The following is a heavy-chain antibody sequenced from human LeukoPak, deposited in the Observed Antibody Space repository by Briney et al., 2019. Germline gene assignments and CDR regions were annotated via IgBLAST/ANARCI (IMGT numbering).Heavy chain of an antibody. CDR1: GFTVSSNY. CDR3: AKGGQQLVYYYYHYMDV. Sequence: SGGSLRLSCAASGFTVSSNYMSWVRQAPGKGLEWVSVIYSGGSTYYADSVKGRFTISRDNSKNTLYLQMNSLRAEDTAVYYCAKGGQQLVYYYYHYMDVWGKGTTVTVSS. J-gene: IGHJ6*03. V-gene: IGHV3-66*01. CDR2: IYSGGST. D-gene: IGHD6-13*01.